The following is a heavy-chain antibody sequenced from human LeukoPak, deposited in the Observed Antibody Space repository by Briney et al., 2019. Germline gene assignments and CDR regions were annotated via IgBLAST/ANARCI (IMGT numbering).Heavy chain of an antibody. CDR1: GGTFSSYA. Sequence: SVKVSCKASGGTFSSYAISWVRQAPGQGLEWMGRIIPIFGTANYAQKFQGRVTITTDESTSTAYMELSSLRSEDTAVYYCARVRIAAAGPNDAFDIWGQGTMVTVSS. CDR2: IIPIFGTA. J-gene: IGHJ3*02. D-gene: IGHD6-13*01. CDR3: ARVRIAAAGPNDAFDI. V-gene: IGHV1-69*05.